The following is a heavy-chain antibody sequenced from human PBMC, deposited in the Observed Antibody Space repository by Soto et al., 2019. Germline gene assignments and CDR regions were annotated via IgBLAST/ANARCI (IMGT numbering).Heavy chain of an antibody. Sequence: SETLSLTCTVSGGSISSSSYYWGWIRQPPGKGLEWIGSIYYSGSTYYNPSLKSRITISVDTSKNQFSLRLSSVTAADTAVYYCARQFYLDSSGYPFVYWGQGTLGTVSS. CDR1: GGSISSSSYY. J-gene: IGHJ4*02. D-gene: IGHD3-22*01. CDR2: IYYSGST. CDR3: ARQFYLDSSGYPFVY. V-gene: IGHV4-39*01.